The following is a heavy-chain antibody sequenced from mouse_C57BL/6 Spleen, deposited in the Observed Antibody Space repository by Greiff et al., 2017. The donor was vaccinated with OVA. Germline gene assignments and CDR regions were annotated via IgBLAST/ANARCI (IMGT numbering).Heavy chain of an antibody. V-gene: IGHV1-15*01. J-gene: IGHJ3*01. CDR2: IDPETGGT. CDR1: GYTFTDYE. Sequence: QVQLQQSGAELVRPGASVTLSCKASGYTFTDYEMHWVKQTPVHGLEWIGAIDPETGGTAYNQKFKGKAILTADQSSSTAYMELRSLTSEDSAVYYCTRQAYDPAWFAYWGQGTLVTVSA. CDR3: TRQAYDPAWFAY. D-gene: IGHD6-5*01.